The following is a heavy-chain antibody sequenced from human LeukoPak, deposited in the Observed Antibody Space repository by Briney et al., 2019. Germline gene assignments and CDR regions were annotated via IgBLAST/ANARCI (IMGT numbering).Heavy chain of an antibody. J-gene: IGHJ6*03. D-gene: IGHD7-27*01. CDR2: IYTTGST. CDR3: ARSGVANYYYMDV. Sequence: SETLSLTCTVSGGSISSYYWSWIRQPAGKGLEWIGRIYTTGSTNYSPSLKSRVTMSVDTSKNQFSLKLNSVTAADTAVYYCARSGVANYYYMDVWGQGTTVTVSS. V-gene: IGHV4-4*07. CDR1: GGSISSYY.